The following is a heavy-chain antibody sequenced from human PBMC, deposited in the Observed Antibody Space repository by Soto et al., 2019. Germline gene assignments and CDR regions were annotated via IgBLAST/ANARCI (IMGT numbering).Heavy chain of an antibody. J-gene: IGHJ6*02. CDR2: ISGSGGST. Sequence: GGSLRLSCAASGFTFSSYAMSWVRQAPGKGLEWVSAISGSGGSTYYADSVKGRFTISRDNSKNTLYLQMNSLRAEDTAVYYCAKGRRDYGSGSVHYYYYGMDVWGQGTTVTVSS. V-gene: IGHV3-23*01. CDR3: AKGRRDYGSGSVHYYYYGMDV. D-gene: IGHD3-10*01. CDR1: GFTFSSYA.